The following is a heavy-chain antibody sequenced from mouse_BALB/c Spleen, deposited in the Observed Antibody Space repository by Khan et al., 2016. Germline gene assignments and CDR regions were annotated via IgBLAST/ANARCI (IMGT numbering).Heavy chain of an antibody. CDR3: ARRYGNYWFAY. Sequence: EVQLQESGPGLVKPSQSLSLTCTVTGYSITSDYAWNWIRQFPGNKLEWMGYISYSGSTSYNPSLKSRISITRDTSKNQFFLQFNSVTTEDTATYYCARRYGNYWFAYWGQGTLVTVSA. V-gene: IGHV3-2*02. CDR2: ISYSGST. CDR1: GYSITSDYA. D-gene: IGHD2-10*02. J-gene: IGHJ3*01.